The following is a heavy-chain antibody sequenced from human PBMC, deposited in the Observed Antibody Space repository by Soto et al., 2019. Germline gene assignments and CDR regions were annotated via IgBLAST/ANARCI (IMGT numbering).Heavy chain of an antibody. CDR2: IYYSGST. V-gene: IGHV4-59*01. Sequence: SETLSLTCTFSVGSISSYYWSWIRQPPGKGLEWIGYIYYSGSTNYNPSLKSRVTISVDTSKNQFSLKLSSVTAADTAVYYCARRLTVTATSGGGSYFDYWGQGTLVTVSS. CDR3: ARRLTVTATSGGGSYFDY. CDR1: VGSISSYY. J-gene: IGHJ4*02. D-gene: IGHD2-21*02.